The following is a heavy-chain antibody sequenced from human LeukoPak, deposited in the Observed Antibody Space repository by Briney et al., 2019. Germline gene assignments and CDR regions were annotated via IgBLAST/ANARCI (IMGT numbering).Heavy chain of an antibody. CDR3: ARVRFGESSDWSFDL. CDR2: IITIFDTA. D-gene: IGHD3-10*01. Sequence: ASVKVSCKVSGGTFSSYAISGVRQAPGQGLEWMGGIITIFDTASYAEKFQGRVTITADESTSTAYMELNSLRSEDTAVYYCARVRFGESSDWSFDLWGRGTLVTVSS. CDR1: GGTFSSYA. V-gene: IGHV1-69*01. J-gene: IGHJ2*01.